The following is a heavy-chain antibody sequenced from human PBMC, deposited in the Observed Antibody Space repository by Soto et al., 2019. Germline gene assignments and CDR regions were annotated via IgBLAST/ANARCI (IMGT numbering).Heavy chain of an antibody. Sequence: QAQLMQSGAEVKKPGASVKVSCKASGYTFTSYYIHWVRQAPGQGLEWMGIINPSTDSASYARMFQGRVAMTRDTSTSTVYMEVSSLISEDTAVYYCARDPNLSLTFHYYGIDVWGQGTTVTVSS. V-gene: IGHV1-46*01. CDR2: INPSTDSA. CDR3: ARDPNLSLTFHYYGIDV. J-gene: IGHJ6*02. CDR1: GYTFTSYY.